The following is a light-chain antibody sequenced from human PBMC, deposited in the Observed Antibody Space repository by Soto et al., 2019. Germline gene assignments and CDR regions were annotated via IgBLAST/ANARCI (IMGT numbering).Light chain of an antibody. Sequence: EIVMTQSPATLSVSPGERATLSCRASQSVSSNLAWYQQKPGQAPRLLIYGASTRATGIPARFSGSGSGTKFPLTISRLQSEDFAVYYCQHYHNWPPWTFGQGTKVEVK. V-gene: IGKV3-15*01. CDR1: QSVSSN. J-gene: IGKJ1*01. CDR2: GAS. CDR3: QHYHNWPPWT.